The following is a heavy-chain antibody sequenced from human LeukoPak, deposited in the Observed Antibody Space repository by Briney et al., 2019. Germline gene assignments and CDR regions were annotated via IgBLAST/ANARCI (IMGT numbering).Heavy chain of an antibody. J-gene: IGHJ4*02. D-gene: IGHD1-26*01. V-gene: IGHV1-69*04. CDR2: IIPILGIA. CDR1: GGTFSSYA. CDR3: NMYSGSYYNDY. Sequence: VASVKVSCKASGGTFSSYAISWVRQAPGQGLEWMGRIIPILGIANCAQKFQGRVTITADKSTCTAYMELSSLRSEDTAVYYCNMYSGSYYNDYWGQGTLVTVSS.